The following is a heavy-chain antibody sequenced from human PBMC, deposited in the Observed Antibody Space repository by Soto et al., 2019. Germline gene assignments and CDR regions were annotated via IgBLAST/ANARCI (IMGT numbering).Heavy chain of an antibody. V-gene: IGHV4-34*01. CDR2: INDSVTT. CDR3: ARETSQNVYSHYGMDV. CDR1: GGSFSGFY. Sequence: PSETLSLTCAIYGGSFSGFYWSWIRQPPGKGLEWIGEINDSVTTNYNPSLKSRVTISADTSKTHFYLRLTSVTAADTAVYYCARETSQNVYSHYGMDVWGQGTKVTLSS. J-gene: IGHJ6*02.